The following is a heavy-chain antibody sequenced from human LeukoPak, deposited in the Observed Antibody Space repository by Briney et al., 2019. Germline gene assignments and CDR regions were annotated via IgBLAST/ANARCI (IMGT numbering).Heavy chain of an antibody. D-gene: IGHD1-26*01. J-gene: IGHJ5*02. Sequence: RTSETLSLTCAVSGGSISSGGYYWSWIRQHPGRGLEWIGYIYYSGSTYYNPSLKSRVTISVDTSKNQFSLKLSSVTAADTAVYYCARGRGGSYYHVWFDLWGQGTLVTVSS. CDR1: GGSISSGGYY. CDR2: IYYSGST. V-gene: IGHV4-31*11. CDR3: ARGRGGSYYHVWFDL.